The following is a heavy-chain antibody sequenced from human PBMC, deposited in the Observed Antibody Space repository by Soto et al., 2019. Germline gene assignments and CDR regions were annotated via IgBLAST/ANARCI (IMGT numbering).Heavy chain of an antibody. CDR3: ARDLKYSYGQNYYYYGMDV. D-gene: IGHD5-18*01. CDR2: ISAYNGNT. V-gene: IGHV1-18*01. CDR1: GYTFTSYG. Sequence: ASVKVSCKASGYTFTSYGISWVRQAPGQGXEWMGWISAYNGNTNYAQKLQGRVTMTTDTSTSTAYMGLRSLRSDDTAVYYCARDLKYSYGQNYYYYGMDVWGQGTTVTVSS. J-gene: IGHJ6*02.